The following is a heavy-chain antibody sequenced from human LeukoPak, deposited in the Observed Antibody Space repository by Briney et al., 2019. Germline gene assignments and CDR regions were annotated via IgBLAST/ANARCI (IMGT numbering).Heavy chain of an antibody. J-gene: IGHJ3*02. D-gene: IGHD5-24*01. CDR3: ARDRRRDGYKLDAFDN. CDR1: GFTFSTYV. Sequence: SGRPLRLFCAACGFTFSTYVMLGPRDGPGKGLEGVGDIWNDGSNEYYVDSVKGRFTISRDNSKNTLYLQMNSLRAEDTAVYYCARDRRRDGYKLDAFDNWGQGTMVTVSS. CDR2: IWNDGSNE. V-gene: IGHV3-33*01.